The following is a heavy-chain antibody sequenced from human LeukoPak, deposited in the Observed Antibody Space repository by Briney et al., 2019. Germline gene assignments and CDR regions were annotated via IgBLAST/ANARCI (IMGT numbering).Heavy chain of an antibody. J-gene: IGHJ4*02. D-gene: IGHD6-13*01. CDR3: ARDRSPIAAAALDY. Sequence: GGSLRLSCAASGFTFSSYAMHWVRQAPGKGLEWVAVISYDGSNKYYADSVKGRFTISRDNSENTLYLQMNSLRAEDTAVYYCARDRSPIAAAALDYWGQGTLVTVSS. CDR1: GFTFSSYA. CDR2: ISYDGSNK. V-gene: IGHV3-30-3*01.